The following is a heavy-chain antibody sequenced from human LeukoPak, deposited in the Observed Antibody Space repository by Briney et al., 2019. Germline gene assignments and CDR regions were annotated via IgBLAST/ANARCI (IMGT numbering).Heavy chain of an antibody. Sequence: PGGSLRLSCAASGFTFSSYAMSWVRQAPGKGLEWVSAISGSGVSTYYADSVKGRFTISRDNSKNTLYLQMNSLRAEDTAVYFCARDQNLGSGGSIGYYYYGMDVWGQGTTVTVSS. CDR1: GFTFSSYA. CDR3: ARDQNLGSGGSIGYYYYGMDV. V-gene: IGHV3-23*01. D-gene: IGHD2-15*01. J-gene: IGHJ6*02. CDR2: ISGSGVST.